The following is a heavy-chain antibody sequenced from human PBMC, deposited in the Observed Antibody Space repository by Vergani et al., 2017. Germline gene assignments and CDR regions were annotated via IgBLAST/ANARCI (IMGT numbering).Heavy chain of an antibody. CDR1: DSSIMTNPY. CDR3: ARHRGSGGFFPSSYFYGMDV. D-gene: IGHD3-10*01. CDR2: IHHSGDT. Sequence: QVQLQESGPGLVKPSETLTLTCDVSDSSIMTNPYWGWFRQSPGKGLEWIGCIHHSGDTHYNSSLKSRVSISIVSSSKFSLSLTSVTAADTAIYYCARHRGSGGFFPSSYFYGMDVRGHGTTGTVSS. V-gene: IGHV4-38-2*01. J-gene: IGHJ6*02.